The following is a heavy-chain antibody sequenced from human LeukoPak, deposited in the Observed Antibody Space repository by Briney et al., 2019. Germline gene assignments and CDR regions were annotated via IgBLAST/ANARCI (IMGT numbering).Heavy chain of an antibody. J-gene: IGHJ4*02. CDR3: AKGGRRWLQSRFDY. V-gene: IGHV3-23*01. D-gene: IGHD5-24*01. CDR2: ISGSGGST. Sequence: QPGGALRLSCAASGFTFSSYAMSWVRQAPGKGLEWVSAISGSGGSTYYADSVKGRFTISRDNSKNTLYLQMNSLRAEDTAVYYCAKGGRRWLQSRFDYWGQGTLVTVSS. CDR1: GFTFSSYA.